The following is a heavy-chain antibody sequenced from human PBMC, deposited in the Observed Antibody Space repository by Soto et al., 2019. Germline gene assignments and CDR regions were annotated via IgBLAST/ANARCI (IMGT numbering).Heavy chain of an antibody. CDR2: ISGSGGST. D-gene: IGHD3-3*01. V-gene: IGHV3-23*01. CDR1: GFTFSSYA. J-gene: IGHJ6*03. CDR3: AKGYPSDYDFWCGYYTSYYFYYRDV. Sequence: EVQLLESGGGLVQPGGSLRLSCAASGFTFSSYAMSWVRQAPGKGLEWVSAISGSGGSTYYADSVKGRFTISRDNYKNTLYLQMNSLRAEDTAVYYCAKGYPSDYDFWCGYYTSYYFYYRDVWGKGTTVTVS.